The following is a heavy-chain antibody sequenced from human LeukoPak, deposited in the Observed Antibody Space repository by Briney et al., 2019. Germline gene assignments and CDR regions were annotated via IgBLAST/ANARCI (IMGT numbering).Heavy chain of an antibody. V-gene: IGHV5-51*01. J-gene: IGHJ4*02. CDR2: IHPGDYDP. D-gene: IGHD3-3*01. Sequence: GESLKISRQGSGYSFTSYWIGWVRQMPGEGLGWMGIIHPGDYDPRYSPSFQGQVTISADKSISTASLQWSSLKASDTAMYYCARDVSDYDFWCGYDYWGQGTLVTVSS. CDR3: ARDVSDYDFWCGYDY. CDR1: GYSFTSYW.